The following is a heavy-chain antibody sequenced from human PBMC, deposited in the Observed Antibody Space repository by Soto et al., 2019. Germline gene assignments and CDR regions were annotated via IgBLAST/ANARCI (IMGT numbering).Heavy chain of an antibody. Sequence: PGGSLRLSCVASGFTFSTYSMNWVRQAPGKGLEWVSYISSSSSTIFYTDSVKGRFTVSRDNSKNTLYLQMNSLRAEDTAVYYCARNYYDSGGGFDYWGKGTLVTVSS. D-gene: IGHD3-22*01. V-gene: IGHV3-48*01. CDR3: ARNYYDSGGGFDY. CDR1: GFTFSTYS. J-gene: IGHJ4*02. CDR2: ISSSSSTI.